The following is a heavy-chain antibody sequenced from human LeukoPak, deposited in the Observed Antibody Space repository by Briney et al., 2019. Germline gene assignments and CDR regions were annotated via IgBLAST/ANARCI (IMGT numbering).Heavy chain of an antibody. Sequence: GGSLRLSCAASGFTFSSYAMNWVRQAPGKGLEWVSAISGSGGSTYYADSVKGRFTISRDNSKNTLYLEVISLTAEDTAVYYCAKDDAWLRFGEWSQGTLVTVSS. CDR2: ISGSGGST. D-gene: IGHD3-10*01. CDR3: AKDDAWLRFGE. J-gene: IGHJ4*02. V-gene: IGHV3-23*01. CDR1: GFTFSSYA.